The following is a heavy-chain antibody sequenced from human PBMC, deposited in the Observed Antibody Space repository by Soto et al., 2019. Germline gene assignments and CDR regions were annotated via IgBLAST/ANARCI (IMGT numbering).Heavy chain of an antibody. D-gene: IGHD4-17*01. CDR2: IYYSGST. CDR3: ARQGTTVTSKVDY. V-gene: IGHV4-39*01. CDR1: GGSISSSSYY. Sequence: QLQLQESGPGLVKPSETLSLTCTVSGGSISSSSYYWGWIRQPPGKGLEWIGNIYYSGSTYYNPSLQSRVTISVDTSKNQFSLKLSSVTAADTAVYYCARQGTTVTSKVDYWGQGTLVTISS. J-gene: IGHJ4*02.